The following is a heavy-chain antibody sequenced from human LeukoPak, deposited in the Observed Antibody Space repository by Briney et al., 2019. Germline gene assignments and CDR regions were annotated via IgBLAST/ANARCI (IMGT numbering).Heavy chain of an antibody. CDR2: TTRKGNNYIT. D-gene: IGHD3-16*01. CDR3: ARVTFGGMDV. CDR1: LLTLSDQY. J-gene: IGHJ6*01. V-gene: IGHV3-72*01. Sequence: GGGLRLSHVVSLLTLSDQYMQVVREAPAKRVGGVGRTTRKGNNYITEYAASVRARYTISRDDYKNSVYLQMNSLKTEDTAVYYCARVTFGGMDVWGEGATVTVSS.